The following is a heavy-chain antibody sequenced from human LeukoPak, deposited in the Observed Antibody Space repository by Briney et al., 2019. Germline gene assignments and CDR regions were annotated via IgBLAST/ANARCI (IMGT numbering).Heavy chain of an antibody. CDR1: GGSIGTFY. D-gene: IGHD3-16*01. CDR3: ARSEYVTFDY. CDR2: IWSSGTT. Sequence: PSETLSLTCSVSGGSIGTFYWNWIRQPAGKGLEWIGRIWSSGTTNYNPFLKSRVTMSLDTSKNQVSLNLIPVTAADTALYYCARSEYVTFDYWGRGTVVIVSS. V-gene: IGHV4-4*07. J-gene: IGHJ4*02.